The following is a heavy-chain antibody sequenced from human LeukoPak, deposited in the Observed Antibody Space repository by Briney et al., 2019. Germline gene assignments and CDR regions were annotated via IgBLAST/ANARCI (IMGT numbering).Heavy chain of an antibody. D-gene: IGHD3-3*01. Sequence: GGSLRLSCAASGFTFSDYYMSWVRQAPGKGLEWGSYISTSGVTILYADSVKGRFTISRENAKNSLYLQMNSLRAGDTAVYYCARDGEGHSNFFDLWGQGTLVTVSS. V-gene: IGHV3-11*01. J-gene: IGHJ5*02. CDR3: ARDGEGHSNFFDL. CDR2: ISTSGVTI. CDR1: GFTFSDYY.